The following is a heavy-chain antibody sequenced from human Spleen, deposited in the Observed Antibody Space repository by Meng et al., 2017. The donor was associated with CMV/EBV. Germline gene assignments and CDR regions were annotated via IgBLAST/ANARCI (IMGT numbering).Heavy chain of an antibody. V-gene: IGHV4-34*01. CDR2: INHSGST. J-gene: IGHJ2*01. Sequence: YGGSFRGYYWSWIRQPPGKGLEWIGEINHSGSTNYNPSLKSRVTISVDTSKNQFSLKLSSVTAADTAVYYCARGRGFKGSSYWYFDLWGRGTLVTVSS. CDR3: ARGRGFKGSSYWYFDL. D-gene: IGHD3-10*01. CDR1: GGSFRGYY.